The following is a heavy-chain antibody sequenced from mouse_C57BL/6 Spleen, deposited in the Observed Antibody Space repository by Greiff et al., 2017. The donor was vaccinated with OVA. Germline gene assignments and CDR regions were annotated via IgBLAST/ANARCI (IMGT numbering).Heavy chain of an antibody. CDR2: INPNNGGT. CDR1: GYTFTDYN. J-gene: IGHJ3*01. CDR3: ARQDYYGSSY. Sequence: EVKLQESGPELVKPGASVKIPCKASGYTFTDYNMDWVKQSHGKSLEWIGDINPNNGGTIYNQKFKGKATLTVDKSSSTAYMELRSLTSEDTAVYYCARQDYYGSSYWGQGTLVTVSA. D-gene: IGHD1-1*01. V-gene: IGHV1-18*01.